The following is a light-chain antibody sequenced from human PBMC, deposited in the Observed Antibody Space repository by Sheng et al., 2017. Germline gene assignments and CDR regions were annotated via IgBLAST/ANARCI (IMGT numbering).Light chain of an antibody. V-gene: IGLV1-40*01. CDR2: GNS. Sequence: QSVLTQPPSVSGAPGQRVTISCTGSSSNIGAGYDVHWYQQLPGTAPKLLIYGNSNRPSGVPDRFSGSKSGTSASLAITGLQAEDEADYYCSSYTWSTAYVFGTGTRVTVL. CDR1: SSNIGAGYD. J-gene: IGLJ1*01. CDR3: SSYTWSTAYV.